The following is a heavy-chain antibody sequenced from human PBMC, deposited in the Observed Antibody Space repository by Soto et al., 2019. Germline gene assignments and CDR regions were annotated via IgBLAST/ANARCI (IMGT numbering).Heavy chain of an antibody. J-gene: IGHJ6*02. V-gene: IGHV4-39*01. D-gene: IGHD6-13*01. CDR1: GGFINNSAYY. Sequence: QVHPQESGPGLVKPSETLSLTCTVSGGFINNSAYYWGWIRQPPGKGLDWIASGYYGGRTYYNPSLKSRVTFSLDTSKSRFSLELSSVTAADTAVYYCARHGAYSTSVYYYYGMDVWGQGTTVTVSS. CDR3: ARHGAYSTSVYYYYGMDV. CDR2: GYYGGRT.